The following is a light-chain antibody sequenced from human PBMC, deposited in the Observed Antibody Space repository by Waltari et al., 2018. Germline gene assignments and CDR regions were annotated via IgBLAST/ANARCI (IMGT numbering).Light chain of an antibody. V-gene: IGLV1-44*01. CDR1: SSNIGSNT. J-gene: IGLJ3*02. CDR2: VNN. CDR3: AAWDVSLNGVV. Sequence: QSVLTQAPSASGTPGQSVAISCSGSSSNIGSNTVHWYQQVPGTAPQLLIYVNNERPSGVPDRFSGSKSGTSASLAISGLQSEDEADYYCAAWDVSLNGVVFGGGTKVTVL.